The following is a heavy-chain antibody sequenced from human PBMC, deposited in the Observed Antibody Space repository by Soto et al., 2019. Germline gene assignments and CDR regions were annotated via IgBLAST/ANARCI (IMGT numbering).Heavy chain of an antibody. CDR2: IIPIFGTT. CDR1: GGTFSSYA. Sequence: QVQLVQSGTEVKKPGSSVKVSCKASGGTFSSYAISWVRQAPGQGLEWMGGIIPIFGTTNYAQRFKGRVSMTPDESTSTTYMELSCMRSENTAVYYCAGSYKYGSGTFDAFDIWGQGTLVTVSS. J-gene: IGHJ3*02. D-gene: IGHD3-10*01. V-gene: IGHV1-69*01. CDR3: AGSYKYGSGTFDAFDI.